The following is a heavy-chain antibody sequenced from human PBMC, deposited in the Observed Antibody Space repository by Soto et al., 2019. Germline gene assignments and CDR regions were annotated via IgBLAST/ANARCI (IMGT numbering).Heavy chain of an antibody. V-gene: IGHV4-31*03. CDR1: GGSISSGGYY. D-gene: IGHD3-3*01. Sequence: PLETLSLTCTVSGGSISSGGYYWSWIRQHPGKGLEWIGYIYYSGSTYYNPSLKSRVTISVDTSKNQFSLKLSSVTAADTAVYYCATDYEGYFDYWGQGTLVTVSS. J-gene: IGHJ4*02. CDR2: IYYSGST. CDR3: ATDYEGYFDY.